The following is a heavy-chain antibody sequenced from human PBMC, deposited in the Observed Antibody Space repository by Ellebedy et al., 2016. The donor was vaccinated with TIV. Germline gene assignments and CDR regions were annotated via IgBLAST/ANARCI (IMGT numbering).Heavy chain of an antibody. CDR2: ILGSGRGI. CDR3: AKDLVAGDGRWVFDI. J-gene: IGHJ3*02. V-gene: IGHV3-23*01. D-gene: IGHD5-24*01. CDR1: GINLSPFA. Sequence: PGGSLRFSCTAPGINLSPFAMGWVRQTPGKGLEWVSGILGSGRGITYSDSVKGRFTISRDNSKNTVYLQMNSLRAEDTAIYYCAKDLVAGDGRWVFDIWGQGTLVTVSS.